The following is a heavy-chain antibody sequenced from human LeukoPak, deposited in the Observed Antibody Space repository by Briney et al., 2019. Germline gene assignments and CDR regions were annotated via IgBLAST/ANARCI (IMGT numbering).Heavy chain of an antibody. CDR1: GFTASSNY. CDR2: IYSGGST. V-gene: IGHV3-53*01. Sequence: GGSLRLPGAASGFTASSNYMTWFGKAPGGGLEWASVIYSGGSTYYADSVKGRFTISRDNSKNTLYLQMNSLRAEDTALYHCARGRLRFLEWSLNWFDPWGQGTLVTVSS. D-gene: IGHD3-3*01. CDR3: ARGRLRFLEWSLNWFDP. J-gene: IGHJ5*02.